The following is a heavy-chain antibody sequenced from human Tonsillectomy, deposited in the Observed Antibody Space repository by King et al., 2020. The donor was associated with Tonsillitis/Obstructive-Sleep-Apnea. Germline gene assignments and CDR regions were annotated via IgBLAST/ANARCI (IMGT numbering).Heavy chain of an antibody. V-gene: IGHV2-5*02. Sequence: TLKESGPTLLKPTQTLTLTCTCSGFSVDTGGEAVGWIRQPPGKALEWLALIYWDDDKRYSPSLESRLTITKDASKNQVVLTMTNVDPVDTATYYCAHRFLSGWLLFESWGQGILLTVSS. D-gene: IGHD6-19*01. CDR2: IYWDDDK. J-gene: IGHJ4*02. CDR1: GFSVDTGGEA. CDR3: AHRFLSGWLLFES.